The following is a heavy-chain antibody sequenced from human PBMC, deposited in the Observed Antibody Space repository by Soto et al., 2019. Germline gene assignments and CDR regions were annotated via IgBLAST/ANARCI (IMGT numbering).Heavy chain of an antibody. CDR2: IFPLTDIP. CDR1: GGTFRNYP. J-gene: IGHJ4*02. V-gene: IGHV1-69*02. CDR3: ARGPLVVLNYFES. Sequence: QVQLVQSGTEVKKPGSSVKVSCKASGGTFRNYPINWVRQAPRQGLEWMGSIFPLTDIPDYAQNFQARLTLSADKSTSTAYMELSSLTSDDTATYFCARGPLVVLNYFESWGQGTLVTVSS.